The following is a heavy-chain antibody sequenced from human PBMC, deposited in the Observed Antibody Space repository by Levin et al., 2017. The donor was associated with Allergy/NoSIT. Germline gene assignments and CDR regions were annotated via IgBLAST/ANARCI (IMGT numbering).Heavy chain of an antibody. J-gene: IGHJ6*02. Sequence: GSGPTLVKPTQTLTLTCTFSGFSLTTSGMCVSWIRQPPGKALEWLARLDWDDDKYYSTSLKTRLTISKDTSKNQVVLTMTNMDPVDTATYYCARIPHLGYNYGFYYGMDVWGQGTTVTVSS. D-gene: IGHD5-18*01. CDR1: GFSLTTSGMC. CDR2: LDWDDDK. CDR3: ARIPHLGYNYGFYYGMDV. V-gene: IGHV2-70*11.